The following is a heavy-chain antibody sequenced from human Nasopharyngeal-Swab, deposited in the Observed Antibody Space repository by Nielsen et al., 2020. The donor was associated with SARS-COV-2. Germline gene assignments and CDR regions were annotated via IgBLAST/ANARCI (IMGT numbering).Heavy chain of an antibody. CDR2: IKQGGSEK. CDR3: ARVRGSYSFDY. V-gene: IGHV3-7*01. D-gene: IGHD1-26*01. Sequence: WIHRPPGKGLEWVANIKQGGSEKYYVDSVKGRFTISRDNAKNSLYLQMNSLRAEDTAVYYCARVRGSYSFDYWGQGTLVTVSS. J-gene: IGHJ4*02.